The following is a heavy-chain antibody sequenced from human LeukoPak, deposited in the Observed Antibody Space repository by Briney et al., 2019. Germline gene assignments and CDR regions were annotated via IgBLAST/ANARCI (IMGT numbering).Heavy chain of an antibody. D-gene: IGHD3-22*01. CDR1: GFTFSSYG. J-gene: IGHJ3*02. CDR3: AREYYYDSSGYSADAFDI. Sequence: GGSLRLSCAASGFTFSSYGMHWVRQAPGKGLEWVAVIWYDGSNKYYADSVKGRFTISRDNSKNTLYLQMNGLRAEDTAVYYCAREYYYDSSGYSADAFDIWGQGTMVTVSS. CDR2: IWYDGSNK. V-gene: IGHV3-33*01.